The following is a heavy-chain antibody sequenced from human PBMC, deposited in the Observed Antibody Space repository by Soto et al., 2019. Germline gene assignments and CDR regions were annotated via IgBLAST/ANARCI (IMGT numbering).Heavy chain of an antibody. Sequence: QVHLVQSGAEVKKPGSSVKVPCKASGSTFSSYGFSWVRQAPGQGLEFMGRIVPTFGNANYAQRFEGRLTISADESRATVFMELSSLTNEDTAIYYCEAGYCSSGSCFDFWGQGTQVSVSS. CDR2: IVPTFGNA. V-gene: IGHV1-69*18. J-gene: IGHJ4*02. CDR1: GSTFSSYG. CDR3: EAGYCSSGSCFDF. D-gene: IGHD2-2*03.